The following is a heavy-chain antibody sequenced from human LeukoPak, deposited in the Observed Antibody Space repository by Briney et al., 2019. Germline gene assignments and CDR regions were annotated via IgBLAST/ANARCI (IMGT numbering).Heavy chain of an antibody. CDR2: IYYSGST. CDR1: GGSISTYY. Sequence: SETLSLTCSASGGSISTYYWSWIRQPPGRGREWIGYIYYSGSTNYNPSLKRRVTLSVDTSKNQFSLKLSSVTAPDTAVYYCARGQTGGYVDYFDYWGQGTLVTVSS. CDR3: ARGQTGGYVDYFDY. D-gene: IGHD5-12*01. J-gene: IGHJ4*02. V-gene: IGHV4-59*01.